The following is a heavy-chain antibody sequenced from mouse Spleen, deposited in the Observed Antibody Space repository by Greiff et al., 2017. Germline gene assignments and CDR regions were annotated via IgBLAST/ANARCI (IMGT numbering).Heavy chain of an antibody. D-gene: IGHD1-2*01. CDR3: AREGRYGPPFDY. CDR2: IYPGSGST. Sequence: QVQLQQPGAELVKPGASVKMSCKASGYTFTSYWITWVKQRPGQGLEWIGDIYPGSGSTNYNEKFKSKATLTVDTSSSTAYMQLSSLTSEDSAVYYCAREGRYGPPFDYWGQGTTLTVSS. V-gene: IGHV1-55*01. CDR1: GYTFTSYW. J-gene: IGHJ2*01.